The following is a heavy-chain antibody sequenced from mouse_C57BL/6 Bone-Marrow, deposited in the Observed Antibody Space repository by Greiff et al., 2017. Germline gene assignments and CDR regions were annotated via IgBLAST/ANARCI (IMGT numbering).Heavy chain of an antibody. D-gene: IGHD2-3*01. CDR1: GYAFTDYF. CDR2: INPGSGGT. J-gene: IGHJ3*01. Sequence: QVQLKESGAELVRPGTSVKVSCKASGYAFTDYFIEWVKQRPGQGLEWIGVINPGSGGTHYNEKFKGKATLTADKSSSTAYMQLSSLTSEDSAVYFCARWLLRGGTFFAYWGQGTLVTVSA. V-gene: IGHV1-54*01. CDR3: ARWLLRGGTFFAY.